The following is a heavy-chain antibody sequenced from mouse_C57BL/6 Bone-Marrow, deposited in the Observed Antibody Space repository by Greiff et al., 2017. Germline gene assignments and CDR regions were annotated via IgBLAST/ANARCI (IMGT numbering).Heavy chain of an antibody. CDR2: LNPNNGGT. CDR1: GYTFTDYN. CDR3: ARSGAYDCDTVFDY. Sequence: EVQLQESGPELVQPGASVKIPCKASGYTFTDYNMDWVKQSHGKSLEWIGDLNPNNGGTIYNQKFKGKATLTVDKSSSTASMERRSLTSEDTAVYYCARSGAYDCDTVFDYWGQGTTLTVSS. D-gene: IGHD2-4*01. V-gene: IGHV1-18*01. J-gene: IGHJ2*01.